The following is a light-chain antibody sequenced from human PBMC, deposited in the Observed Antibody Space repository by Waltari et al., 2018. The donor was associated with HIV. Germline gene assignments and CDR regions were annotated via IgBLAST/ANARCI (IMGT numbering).Light chain of an antibody. J-gene: IGLJ2*01. CDR3: QSYDISLSASVV. CDR2: VNY. CDR1: SSTIGADYD. V-gene: IGLV1-40*01. Sequence: QSMLTQPPSVSGAPGQRVTISCTGSSSTIGADYDVHWYQQIPGTAPKLLISVNYNPPAGFPARFSASESGTSASLTISGLQAEDEADYFCQSYDISLSASVVFGGGTSLTVL.